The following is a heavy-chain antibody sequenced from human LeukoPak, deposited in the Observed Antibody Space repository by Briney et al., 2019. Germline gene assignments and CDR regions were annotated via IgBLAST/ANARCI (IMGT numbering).Heavy chain of an antibody. CDR2: ISSDGSST. CDR1: GFTFSSYW. Sequence: PGGSLRLSCAASGFTFSSYWMHWVRQAPGKGLVWVSRISSDGSSTIYADSVKGRFTISRDNAKNTLYLQMNSLRAEDTAVYYCARDRGGSGPTTTDSWGQGTLVTVSS. J-gene: IGHJ4*02. CDR3: ARDRGGSGPTTTDS. V-gene: IGHV3-74*01. D-gene: IGHD6-19*01.